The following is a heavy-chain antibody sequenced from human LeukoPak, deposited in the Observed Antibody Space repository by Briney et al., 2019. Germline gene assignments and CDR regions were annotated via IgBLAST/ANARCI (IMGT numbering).Heavy chain of an antibody. Sequence: GGSLRLSCAASGFTFSSYAMHWVRQAPGKGLEWVAVISYDGSNKYYADSVKGRFTISRDNSKNTLYLQMNSLRAEDTAVYYCARVLGVMTTVYYMDVWGKGTTVTVSS. CDR1: GFTFSSYA. V-gene: IGHV3-30-3*01. J-gene: IGHJ6*03. CDR2: ISYDGSNK. CDR3: ARVLGVMTTVYYMDV. D-gene: IGHD4-11*01.